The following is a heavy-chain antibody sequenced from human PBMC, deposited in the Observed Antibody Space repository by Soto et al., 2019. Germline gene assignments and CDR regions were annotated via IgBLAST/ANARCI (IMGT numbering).Heavy chain of an antibody. J-gene: IGHJ6*02. CDR2: INVGSGNT. V-gene: IGHV1-3*01. CDR3: ASGYYNNHGMDV. CDR1: GYTFTHYA. Sequence: RASVKVSCKASGYTFTHYAIHWVRQAPGQRLEWMGWINVGSGNTEFSQKFQARVTITRDTSASTAYMELSSLRSEDTAVYYCASGYYNNHGMDVWGQGTTVTVSS. D-gene: IGHD3-22*01.